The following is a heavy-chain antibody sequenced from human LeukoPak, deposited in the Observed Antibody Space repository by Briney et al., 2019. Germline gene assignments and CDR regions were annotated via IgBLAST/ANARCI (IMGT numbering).Heavy chain of an antibody. CDR1: GGSISSYY. J-gene: IGHJ4*02. D-gene: IGHD6-19*01. CDR3: ARRPAGAAVAVPYFDY. CDR2: INYSGST. V-gene: IGHV4-39*01. Sequence: SGTLSLTCTVSGGSISSYYWGWIRQPPGKGLEWIGSINYSGSTYYNPSLRSRVTISVDTSKNQFSLKLTSVTAADTAVYYCARRPAGAAVAVPYFDYWGQGTLVTVSS.